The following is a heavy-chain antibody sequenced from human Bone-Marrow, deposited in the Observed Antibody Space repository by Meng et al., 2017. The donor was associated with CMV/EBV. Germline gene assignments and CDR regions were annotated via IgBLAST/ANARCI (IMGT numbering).Heavy chain of an antibody. CDR3: AREGSWGWELHDAFDI. CDR1: GYTFTSYY. CDR2: INPSGGST. D-gene: IGHD1-26*01. V-gene: IGHV1-46*01. J-gene: IGHJ3*02. Sequence: ASVKVSCKASGYTFTSYYMHWVRQAPGQGLEWMGIINPSGGSTSYAQKFQGRVTMTRDTSTSTVYMELSSLRSEDTAVYYCAREGSWGWELHDAFDIWGQGTPVTVSS.